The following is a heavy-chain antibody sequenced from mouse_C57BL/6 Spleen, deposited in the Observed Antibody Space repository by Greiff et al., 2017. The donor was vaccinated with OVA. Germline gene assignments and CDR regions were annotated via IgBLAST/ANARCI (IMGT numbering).Heavy chain of an antibody. V-gene: IGHV5-17*01. CDR2: ISSGSSTI. J-gene: IGHJ4*01. CDR1: GFTFSDYG. Sequence: DVKLVESGGGLVKPGGSLKLSCAASGFTFSDYGMHWVRQAPEKGLEWVAYISSGSSTIYYADTVKGRFTISRDNAKNTLFLQMTSLRSEDTAMYYCARTRQLRLRGAMDYWGQGTSVTVSS. D-gene: IGHD3-2*02. CDR3: ARTRQLRLRGAMDY.